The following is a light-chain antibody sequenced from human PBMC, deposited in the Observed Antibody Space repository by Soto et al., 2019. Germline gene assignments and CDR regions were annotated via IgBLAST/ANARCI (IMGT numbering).Light chain of an antibody. J-gene: IGKJ3*01. Sequence: DIQMTQSPSSLSASVGDRVTITCQASQDISNYLNWYQQKPGKAPKLLIYDASNLETGVPSRFSGSGSGTDFTFTISSLQPEDIVTYYCQQYDNLLRTFGPGTKVDIK. CDR1: QDISNY. V-gene: IGKV1-33*01. CDR3: QQYDNLLRT. CDR2: DAS.